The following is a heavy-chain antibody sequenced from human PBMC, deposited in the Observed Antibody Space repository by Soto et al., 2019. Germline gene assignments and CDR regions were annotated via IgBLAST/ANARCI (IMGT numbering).Heavy chain of an antibody. CDR1: DDFISSYY. CDR3: ARADYEILTGSYAMDV. Sequence: SETLSLTCTVSDDFISSYYWNWIRQPAGKGLEWIGRVSTNGATNYNPSLESRVTMSVDTSKNQFSLKLTSVTAADTAVYFCARADYEILTGSYAMDVWAQGTTVTVSS. D-gene: IGHD3-9*01. CDR2: VSTNGAT. J-gene: IGHJ6*02. V-gene: IGHV4-4*07.